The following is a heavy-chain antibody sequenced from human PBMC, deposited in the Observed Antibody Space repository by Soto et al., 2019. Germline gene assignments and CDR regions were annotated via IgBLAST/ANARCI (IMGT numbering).Heavy chain of an antibody. J-gene: IGHJ6*02. CDR2: ISYDGSNK. CDR3: AKDSLGLLWFGELPYGMGV. Sequence: GGALRLYCAASGFTFSSYGMHWVRQAPGKGLEWVAVISYDGSNKYYADSVKGRFTISRDNSKNTLYLQMNSLRAEDTAVYYCAKDSLGLLWFGELPYGMGVWGQGTTVTVSS. V-gene: IGHV3-30*18. D-gene: IGHD3-10*01. CDR1: GFTFSSYG.